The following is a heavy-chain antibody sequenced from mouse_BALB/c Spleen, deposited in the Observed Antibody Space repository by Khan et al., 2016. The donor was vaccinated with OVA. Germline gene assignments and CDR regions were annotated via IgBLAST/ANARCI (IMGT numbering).Heavy chain of an antibody. D-gene: IGHD3-1*01. CDR3: ARGGSSGPALFPY. CDR1: GYSITSGYF. V-gene: IGHV3-6*02. J-gene: IGHJ3*01. Sequence: EVQLQESGPGLVKPSQSLSLTCSVTGYSITSGYFWNWIRQFPGNKLEWMGYIRYDGTSNYNPSLKNRISIPRDTSKNQLFLKLNSVTPEDTATYYCARGGSSGPALFPYWGQGTLVTVSA. CDR2: IRYDGTS.